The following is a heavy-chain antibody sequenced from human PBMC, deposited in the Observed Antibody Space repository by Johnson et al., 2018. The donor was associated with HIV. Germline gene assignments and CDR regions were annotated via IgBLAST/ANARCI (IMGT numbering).Heavy chain of an antibody. CDR3: ARDLYPFGPVQAFDI. CDR1: GFTFSSYA. D-gene: IGHD3-10*01. Sequence: QVQLVESGGGVVQPGRSLRLSCAASGFTFSSYAMYWVRQAPGKGLEWVAGISYDGSNRYYADSVKGRFTISRDNSKNTLYLQMNSLRAEDTAVYYCARDLYPFGPVQAFDIWGQGTMVTVSS. V-gene: IGHV3-30*04. J-gene: IGHJ3*02. CDR2: ISYDGSNR.